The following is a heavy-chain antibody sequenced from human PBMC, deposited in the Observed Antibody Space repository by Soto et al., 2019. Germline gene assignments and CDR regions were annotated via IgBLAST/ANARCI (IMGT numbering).Heavy chain of an antibody. V-gene: IGHV3-21*01. Sequence: GGSLRLSCAASGFTFSSYAMSWVRQAPGKELEWISSISTSSSNIYYADSVKGRFTISRDNAKNSLYLQMNSLRDEDTAVYYCAREGGRLNWFDPWGQGTLVTVSS. CDR3: AREGGRLNWFDP. CDR1: GFTFSSYA. J-gene: IGHJ5*02. CDR2: ISTSSSNI. D-gene: IGHD2-15*01.